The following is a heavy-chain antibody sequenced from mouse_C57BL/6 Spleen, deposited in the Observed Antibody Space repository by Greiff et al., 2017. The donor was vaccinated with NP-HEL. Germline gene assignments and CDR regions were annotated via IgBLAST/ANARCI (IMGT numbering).Heavy chain of an antibody. CDR3: AIGTTVVTWYFDV. CDR2: IHPSDSDT. Sequence: QVQLKQPGAELVKPGASVKVSCKASGYTFTSYWMHWVKQRPGQGLEWIGRIHPSDSDTNYNQKFKGKATLTVDKSSSTAYMQLSSLTSEDSAVYYCAIGTTVVTWYFDVWGTGTTVTVSS. V-gene: IGHV1-74*01. D-gene: IGHD1-1*01. J-gene: IGHJ1*03. CDR1: GYTFTSYW.